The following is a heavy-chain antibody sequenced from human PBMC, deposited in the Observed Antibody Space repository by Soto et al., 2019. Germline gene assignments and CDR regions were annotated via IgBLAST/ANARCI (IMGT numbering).Heavy chain of an antibody. V-gene: IGHV3-30*18. CDR3: VKDSPGYGDFYYGMDV. Sequence: GGSLRLSCAASGFTFSSYGMHWVRQAPGKGLEWVAVISYDGSNKYYADSVKGRFTISRDNSKNTLYLQMNSLRAEDTAVYYCVKDSPGYGDFYYGMDVWGQGTTVTVSS. J-gene: IGHJ6*02. CDR2: ISYDGSNK. D-gene: IGHD4-17*01. CDR1: GFTFSSYG.